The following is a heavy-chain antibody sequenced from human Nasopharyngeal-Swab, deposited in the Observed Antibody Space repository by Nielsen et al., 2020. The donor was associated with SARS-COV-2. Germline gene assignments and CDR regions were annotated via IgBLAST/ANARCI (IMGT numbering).Heavy chain of an antibody. CDR2: IGDKDNNYAT. D-gene: IGHD6-13*01. Sequence: GESLKISCAASGFIFSASAIHWVRQASGKGLEWVGRIGDKDNNYATTYGASVQGRFTISRDDSKNTAFLQMDSLKTEDTALYYCAKAPGAAAGTVFDSWGQGILVTVSS. J-gene: IGHJ4*02. CDR3: AKAPGAAAGTVFDS. V-gene: IGHV3-73*01. CDR1: GFIFSASA.